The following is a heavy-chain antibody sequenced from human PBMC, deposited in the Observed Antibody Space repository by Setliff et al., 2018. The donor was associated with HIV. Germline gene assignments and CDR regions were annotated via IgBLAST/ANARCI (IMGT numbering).Heavy chain of an antibody. Sequence: PSETLSLTCTVSAGSISTSSYYWGWNRQPPGKGLEWIGSIDYSGTTYYNPSLKSRVTISVDTSKNQFSLRLSSLTAADTAVYYCARLLSSSWYDAWGQGTLVTVSS. CDR2: IDYSGTT. CDR3: ARLLSSSWYDA. J-gene: IGHJ5*02. D-gene: IGHD6-13*01. V-gene: IGHV4-39*01. CDR1: AGSISTSSYY.